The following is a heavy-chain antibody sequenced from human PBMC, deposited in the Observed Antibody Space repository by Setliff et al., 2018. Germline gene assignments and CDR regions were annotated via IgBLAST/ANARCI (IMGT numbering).Heavy chain of an antibody. CDR1: GGSVSSYY. Sequence: SETLSLTCTVSGGSVSSYYWSWIRQPAGKGLEWIGHIYIGGSASYNPSLKSRVTMSIDTSKNQFSLKLNSVTAADMAVYYCAREQWLDPPGYYYMDVWAKGTTVTVSS. V-gene: IGHV4-4*07. D-gene: IGHD6-19*01. CDR2: IYIGGSA. J-gene: IGHJ6*03. CDR3: AREQWLDPPGYYYMDV.